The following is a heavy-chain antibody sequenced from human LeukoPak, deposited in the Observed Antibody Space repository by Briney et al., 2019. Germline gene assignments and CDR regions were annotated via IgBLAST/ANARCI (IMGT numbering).Heavy chain of an antibody. D-gene: IGHD2-2*01. CDR2: IYYSGST. CDR1: GGSVSSYY. J-gene: IGHJ5*02. CDR3: ARSVVRSSTSPINNWFDP. Sequence: SETLSLTCTVSGGSVSSYYWSWIRQPPGKGLEWIGYIYYSGSTNYNPSLKSRVTISVDTSKNQFSLRLSSVTAADTAVYYCARSVVRSSTSPINNWFDPWGQGTLVTVSS. V-gene: IGHV4-59*02.